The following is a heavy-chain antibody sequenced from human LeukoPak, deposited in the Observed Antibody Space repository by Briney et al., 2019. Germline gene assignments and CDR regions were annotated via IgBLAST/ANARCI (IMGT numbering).Heavy chain of an antibody. CDR2: IYYSGGT. CDR1: GGSISSSSYY. D-gene: IGHD3-10*01. CDR3: ARRNPGFFFDY. Sequence: SETLSLTCTVSGGSISSSSYYWGWIRQPPGKGLEWIGSIYYSGGTYYNASLKSRVTISVDTSKNQFSLNLSSVTAADTAVYYCARRNPGFFFDYWGQGALVTVSS. J-gene: IGHJ4*02. V-gene: IGHV4-39*01.